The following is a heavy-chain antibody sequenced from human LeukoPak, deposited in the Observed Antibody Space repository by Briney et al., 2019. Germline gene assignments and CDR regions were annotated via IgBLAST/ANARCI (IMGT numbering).Heavy chain of an antibody. CDR2: ISSSSSYI. CDR3: AGDIEYSSNFDY. CDR1: GFTFSSYS. V-gene: IGHV3-21*01. D-gene: IGHD5-18*01. J-gene: IGHJ4*02. Sequence: GGSLRLSCAASGFTFSSYSMNWVRQAPGKGLEWVSSISSSSSYIYYADSVKGRFTISRDNAKNSLYLQMNSLRAEDTAVYYCAGDIEYSSNFDYWGQGTLVTVSS.